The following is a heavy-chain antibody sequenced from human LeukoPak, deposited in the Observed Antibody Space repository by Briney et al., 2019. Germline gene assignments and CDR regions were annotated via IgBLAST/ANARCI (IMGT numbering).Heavy chain of an antibody. D-gene: IGHD6-19*01. J-gene: IGHJ4*02. CDR2: VQYVGNNK. V-gene: IGHV3-30*02. CDR3: AKDRLAVSGDFDY. CDR1: GFTFSTYG. Sequence: GGSLRLSCATSGFTFSTYGIHWVRQGPGKGLEWVAFVQYVGNNKYYADSVKGRFTISRDSSMNTVFLQMNSLRAEDTALYYCAKDRLAVSGDFDYWGQGTLVIVSS.